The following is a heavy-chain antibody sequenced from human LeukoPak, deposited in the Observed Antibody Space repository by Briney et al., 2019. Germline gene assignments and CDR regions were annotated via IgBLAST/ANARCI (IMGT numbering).Heavy chain of an antibody. D-gene: IGHD3-22*01. Sequence: GGSLRLSCAASGFTFGDFGMSWVRQAPGKGLEWVSGINWNGDITGYVDSVKGRFTISRDNAKNSLYLQMNSLRAEDTALYYCTRGGYYDNSGAADYWGQGTLVTVSS. V-gene: IGHV3-20*04. CDR2: INWNGDIT. CDR1: GFTFGDFG. J-gene: IGHJ4*02. CDR3: TRGGYYDNSGAADY.